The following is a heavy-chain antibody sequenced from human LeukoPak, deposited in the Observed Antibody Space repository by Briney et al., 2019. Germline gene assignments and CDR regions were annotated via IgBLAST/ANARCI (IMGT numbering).Heavy chain of an antibody. Sequence: GTSLRLSCAASGFTFSSYAIHWVRQAPGKGLEWVAVISFDGTDAFYADSVKGRFTISRDNSKNTLYLQMNSLRAEDTAVYYCARRAGAYSHPYDYWGQGTLVTVSS. V-gene: IGHV3-30*14. CDR1: GFTFSSYA. CDR3: ARRAGAYSHPYDY. D-gene: IGHD4/OR15-4a*01. J-gene: IGHJ4*02. CDR2: ISFDGTDA.